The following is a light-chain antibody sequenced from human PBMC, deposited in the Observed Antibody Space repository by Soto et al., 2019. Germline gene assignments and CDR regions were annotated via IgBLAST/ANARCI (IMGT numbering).Light chain of an antibody. CDR1: SSDVGGYVY. CDR2: EVS. V-gene: IGLV2-14*01. CDR3: SSYTFSNTLI. Sequence: QSALTQPASVSGSPGQSITISCTGSSSDVGGYVYVSWYQQHPGKTPKLMIYEVSNRPSGVSNRFSGSKSGNTASLTISGLQTEDEADYYCSSYTFSNTLIFGGGTQVTVL. J-gene: IGLJ2*01.